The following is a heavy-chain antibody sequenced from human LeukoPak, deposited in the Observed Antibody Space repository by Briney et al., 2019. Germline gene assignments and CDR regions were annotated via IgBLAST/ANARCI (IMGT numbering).Heavy chain of an antibody. D-gene: IGHD1-7*01. CDR2: INHSGST. CDR1: GGSFSGYY. CDR3: ARDGGWNYGDYYYYMDV. V-gene: IGHV4-34*01. Sequence: SETLSLTCAVYGGSFSGYYWSWIRQPPGKGLEWIGEINHSGSTNYNPSLKSRVTISVDTSKNQFSLKLSSVTAADTAVYYCARDGGWNYGDYYYYMDVWGKGTTVTVSS. J-gene: IGHJ6*03.